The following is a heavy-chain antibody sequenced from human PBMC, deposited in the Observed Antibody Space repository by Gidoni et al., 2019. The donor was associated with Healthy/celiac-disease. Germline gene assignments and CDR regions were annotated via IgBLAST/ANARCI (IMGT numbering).Heavy chain of an antibody. CDR2: IIPIFGTA. CDR1: GGTFSSYA. D-gene: IGHD3-3*01. V-gene: IGHV1-69*01. J-gene: IGHJ5*02. CDR3: ARDPTHYDFWSGAGGWFDP. Sequence: QVQLVQSGAEVKKPGSSVKVSCKASGGTFSSYAISWVRQAPGQGLEWMGGIIPIFGTANYAQKFQGRVTITADESTSTAYMELRSLRSEDTAVYYCARDPTHYDFWSGAGGWFDPWGQGTLVTVSS.